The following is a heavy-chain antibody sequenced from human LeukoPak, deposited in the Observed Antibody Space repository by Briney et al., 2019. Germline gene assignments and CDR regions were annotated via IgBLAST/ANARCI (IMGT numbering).Heavy chain of an antibody. D-gene: IGHD2-2*01. CDR1: GGSVRSGNHY. V-gene: IGHV4-61*01. CDR3: ARDRIIVAAANRYYYYGMDV. CDR2: VYYSGST. J-gene: IGHJ6*04. Sequence: SETLSLTCTVSGGSVRSGNHYWSWIRQPPGKGLEWIGYVYYSGSTEYNPSLKSRVTISAVTSKNQFSLKLRSVTAADTAVYYCARDRIIVAAANRYYYYGMDVWGKGTTVTVSS.